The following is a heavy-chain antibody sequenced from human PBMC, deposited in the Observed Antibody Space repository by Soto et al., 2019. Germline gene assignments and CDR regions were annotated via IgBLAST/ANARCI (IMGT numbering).Heavy chain of an antibody. D-gene: IGHD3-3*01. Sequence: SETLSLTCAVSGYSISSGYYWGWIRQPPGKGLECIGSIYHSGSTYYNPSLKSRVTISVDTSKNQFSLKLSSVTAADTAVYYCARDWGETYYDFWSGYSNRAIYYYYGMDVWGQGTTVTVSS. J-gene: IGHJ6*02. CDR3: ARDWGETYYDFWSGYSNRAIYYYYGMDV. CDR2: IYHSGST. V-gene: IGHV4-38-2*02. CDR1: GYSISSGYY.